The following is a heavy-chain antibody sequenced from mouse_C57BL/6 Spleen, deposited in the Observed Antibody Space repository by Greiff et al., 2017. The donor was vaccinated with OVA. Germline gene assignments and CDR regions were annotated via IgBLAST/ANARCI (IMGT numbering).Heavy chain of an antibody. Sequence: DVQLVESGAGLVKPGGSLKLSCAASGFTFSSYAMSWVRQTPEQRLEWVAYISSGGDYIYYADTVKGRFTISRDNAWNTLYLHMSSLKSKDTDIYYCTRDPAYDVSSLDAMDDWGQGTSVTVSS. D-gene: IGHD1-1*01. CDR3: TRDPAYDVSSLDAMDD. V-gene: IGHV5-9-1*02. CDR2: ISSGGDYI. J-gene: IGHJ4*01. CDR1: GFTFSSYA.